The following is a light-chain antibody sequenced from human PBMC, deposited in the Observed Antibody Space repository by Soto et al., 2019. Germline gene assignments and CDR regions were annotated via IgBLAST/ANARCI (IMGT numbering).Light chain of an antibody. V-gene: IGLV2-14*01. J-gene: IGLJ2*01. CDR2: DVS. CDR1: SSDVGGYNY. CDR3: SSYTSSSTLRV. Sequence: QSALTQPASVSGSPGQSITISCTGTSSDVGGYNYVSWYQQHPGKAPKLMIYDVSNRPSGVSNRFSGSKSGNTASLTISGLQAEDEADYYCSSYTSSSTLRVFGGGTKLDRP.